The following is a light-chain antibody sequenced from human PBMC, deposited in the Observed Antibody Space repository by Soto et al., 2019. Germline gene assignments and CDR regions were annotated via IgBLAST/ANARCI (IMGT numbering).Light chain of an antibody. J-gene: IGLJ2*01. CDR1: SSDIGDYDY. CDR3: SSYTSSSTYAV. V-gene: IGLV2-14*01. Sequence: QSALTQPASVSGSPGQSITISFTGTSSDIGDYDYVSWYQHHPGKAPKLMIYEVSNRPSGISNRFSGSKSGNTASLTISGLQAEDEADYFCSSYTSSSTYAVFGGGTKLTVL. CDR2: EVS.